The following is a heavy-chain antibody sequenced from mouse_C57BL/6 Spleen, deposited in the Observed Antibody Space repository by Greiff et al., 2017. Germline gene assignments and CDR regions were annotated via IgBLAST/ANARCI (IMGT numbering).Heavy chain of an antibody. Sequence: EVQLQESGPGMVKPSQSLSLTCTVTGYSITSGYDWHWIRHFPGNKLEWMGYISYSGSTNYNPSLKSRISITHDTSKNHFFLKLNSVTTEDTATYYCARGWSGNYAMDYWGQGTSVTVSS. J-gene: IGHJ4*01. CDR3: ARGWSGNYAMDY. CDR1: GYSITSGYD. V-gene: IGHV3-1*01. CDR2: ISYSGST. D-gene: IGHD1-3*01.